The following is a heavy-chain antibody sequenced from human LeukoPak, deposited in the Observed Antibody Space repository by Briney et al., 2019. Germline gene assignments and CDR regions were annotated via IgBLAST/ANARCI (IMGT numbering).Heavy chain of an antibody. V-gene: IGHV3-23*01. CDR3: AKEEVPNDY. D-gene: IGHD2-2*01. J-gene: IGHJ4*02. CDR2: ISISGGTT. Sequence: SGGSLRLSCEVSGFTFSNSAMSWVRQAPGKGLERVSGISISGGTTYYAASVKGRFTISRDNSKNTVYLQLNSLRAEDTAVYYCAKEEVPNDYWGQGTLVTVSS. CDR1: GFTFSNSA.